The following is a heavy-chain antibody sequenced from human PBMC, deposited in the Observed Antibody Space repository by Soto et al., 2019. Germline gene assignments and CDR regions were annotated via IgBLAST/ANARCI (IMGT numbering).Heavy chain of an antibody. V-gene: IGHV3-74*01. J-gene: IGHJ4*02. CDR1: GVAFTNDC. D-gene: IGHD2-8*02. CDR3: ACWGHIVPVAPSDFDR. Sequence: GSLRLSCAASGVAFTNDCINWVRQRPGPGLMLGSRITPDGSDVGYADSVEGRFTVSRENAKNTLCLQMHSLRAEDTAMYSCACWGHIVPVAPSDFDRWGQGILVTVSS. CDR2: ITPDGSDV.